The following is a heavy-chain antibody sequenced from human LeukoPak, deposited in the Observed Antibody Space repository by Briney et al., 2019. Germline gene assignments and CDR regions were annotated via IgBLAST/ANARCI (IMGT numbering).Heavy chain of an antibody. Sequence: GGSPRLSCAASGFTFSSYSMNWVRQTPGKGLEWVSSISSTSSYIYYAHSVKGRFTVSRDNAKNSLYLQMNSLRADDTAVYYCAGAYSSANTWNWFDPWAQGTLVTVSS. J-gene: IGHJ5*02. CDR3: AGAYSSANTWNWFDP. V-gene: IGHV3-21*01. CDR1: GFTFSSYS. D-gene: IGHD6-13*01. CDR2: ISSTSSYI.